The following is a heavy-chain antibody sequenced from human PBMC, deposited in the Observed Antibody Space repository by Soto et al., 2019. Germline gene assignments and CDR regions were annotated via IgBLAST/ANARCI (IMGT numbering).Heavy chain of an antibody. V-gene: IGHV4-4*02. CDR2: AYHSGST. CDR1: GVSISSRYW. D-gene: IGHD3-10*01. Sequence: QVQLLESGPRLVKPSGTLSLTCAVSGVSISSRYWWSWVRQTPGKGLEWIGEAYHSGSTNYNPSLKXRXTXSXXKSKNLFSLKLTSVTAADTAVYYCAKAPPDMNYYGSGTADLWGQGTLVTVSS. J-gene: IGHJ5*02. CDR3: AKAPPDMNYYGSGTADL.